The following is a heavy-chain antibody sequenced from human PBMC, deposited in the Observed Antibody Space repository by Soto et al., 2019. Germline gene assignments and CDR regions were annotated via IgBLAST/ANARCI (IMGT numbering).Heavy chain of an antibody. CDR1: GGTFSSYA. J-gene: IGHJ4*02. Sequence: GASVKVSCKASGGTFSSYAISWVRQAPGQGLEWMGGIIPIFGTANYAQKFQGRVTITADESTSTAHMELSSLRSEDTAVYYCAIPVVGATTGSSRFDYWGQGTLVTVSS. D-gene: IGHD1-26*01. V-gene: IGHV1-69*13. CDR2: IIPIFGTA. CDR3: AIPVVGATTGSSRFDY.